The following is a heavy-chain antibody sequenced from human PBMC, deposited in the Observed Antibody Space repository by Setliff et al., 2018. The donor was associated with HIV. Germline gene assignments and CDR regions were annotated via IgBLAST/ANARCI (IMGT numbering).Heavy chain of an antibody. Sequence: ASVKVSCKASEYNFTKYSMHWVCQAPGQSLEWMGWINGGNGNTKYPQKFLARVTFTRDTSASTAYMELSSLRSEDTAVYYCARERRGCTSNSCYVDAFDLWGQGTMVTVSS. V-gene: IGHV1-3*01. J-gene: IGHJ3*01. CDR1: EYNFTKYS. CDR3: ARERRGCTSNSCYVDAFDL. CDR2: INGGNGNT. D-gene: IGHD2-2*01.